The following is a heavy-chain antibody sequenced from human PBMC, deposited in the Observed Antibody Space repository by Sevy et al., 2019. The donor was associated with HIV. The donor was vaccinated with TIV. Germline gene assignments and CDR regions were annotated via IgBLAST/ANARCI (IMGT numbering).Heavy chain of an antibody. V-gene: IGHV3-74*01. CDR2: INSEGSFT. J-gene: IGHJ6*02. D-gene: IGHD1-20*01. CDR3: VRYQYNYGMDV. CDR1: GFTFSNYW. Sequence: GGSLRLSCAASGFTFSNYWLHWVRQVPGKGLAWVARINSEGSFTSYADVVKGRFTISRDNANNTLHLQMKSLRAEDTAVYYCVRYQYNYGMDVWGQGTTVTVSS.